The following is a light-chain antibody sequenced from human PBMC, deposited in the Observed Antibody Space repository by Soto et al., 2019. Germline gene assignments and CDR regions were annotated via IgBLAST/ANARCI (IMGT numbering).Light chain of an antibody. Sequence: EIVMTQSPATLSVSPGERVTLSCRASQSVSGNLAWYQQKPGQAPRLLVYGASTRATGIPARFSGSGSGTEFTLTISSLPSEDFAVYYCQQYNNWPPWTFGQGTKVEIK. CDR2: GAS. J-gene: IGKJ1*01. V-gene: IGKV3-15*01. CDR3: QQYNNWPPWT. CDR1: QSVSGN.